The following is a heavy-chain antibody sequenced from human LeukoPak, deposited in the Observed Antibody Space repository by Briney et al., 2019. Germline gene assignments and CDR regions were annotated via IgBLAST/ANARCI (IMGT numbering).Heavy chain of an antibody. CDR1: GFTFRSYG. CDR2: LWNDGSNT. V-gene: IGHV3-33*03. J-gene: IGHJ5*02. D-gene: IGHD5-18*01. CDR3: IKDGGMDPAMVTNWLDP. Sequence: RSGGSLRPPWAALGFTFRSYGMQWVRQAPGKGLGGVAVLWNDGSNTYYHTSVKARFTKSRDKSKNTLYLQMSTLRAEDTAVYYCIKDGGMDPAMVTNWLDPWGQRTLVTVSS.